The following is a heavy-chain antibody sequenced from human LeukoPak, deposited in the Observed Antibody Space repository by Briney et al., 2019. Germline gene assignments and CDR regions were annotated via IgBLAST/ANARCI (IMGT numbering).Heavy chain of an antibody. D-gene: IGHD3-3*01. CDR1: GGSISGYY. V-gene: IGHV4-4*07. Sequence: SETLSLTCSVSGGSISGYYWTWIRQPAGKGLEWIGSGTTNYNPSLKSRVTMSVDRSKNQLSLKLRSVTAADTAVYYCARNHDRDAFDIWGQGTLVTVSS. CDR2: GTT. CDR3: ARNHDRDAFDI. J-gene: IGHJ3*02.